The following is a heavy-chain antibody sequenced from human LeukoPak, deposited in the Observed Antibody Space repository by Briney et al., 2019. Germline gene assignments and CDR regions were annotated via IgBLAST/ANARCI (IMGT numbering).Heavy chain of an antibody. Sequence: ASVKASCKASGYTFTDYYIHWVRQAPGQGLEWMGWINPTSGDSNYAQKFQGRVTMTRDTSISTAYMEVISLRSDDTAVFYCARPGYCTSTSCEGLDYWGQGTLVTVSS. CDR1: GYTFTDYY. V-gene: IGHV1-2*02. D-gene: IGHD2-2*01. CDR3: ARPGYCTSTSCEGLDY. CDR2: INPTSGDS. J-gene: IGHJ4*02.